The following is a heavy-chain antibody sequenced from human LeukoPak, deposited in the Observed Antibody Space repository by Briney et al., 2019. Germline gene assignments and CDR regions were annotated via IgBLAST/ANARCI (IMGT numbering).Heavy chain of an antibody. Sequence: ASVKVSCKASGYTFTSYGISWVRQAPGQGLEWKGWISAYNGNTNYAQKRQGRVTMTTDTSTSTAYKELRSLRSDDTAVYYCARDRPLLRFLEWSIDYWGQGTLVTVSS. V-gene: IGHV1-18*01. J-gene: IGHJ4*02. CDR3: ARDRPLLRFLEWSIDY. CDR1: GYTFTSYG. CDR2: ISAYNGNT. D-gene: IGHD3-3*01.